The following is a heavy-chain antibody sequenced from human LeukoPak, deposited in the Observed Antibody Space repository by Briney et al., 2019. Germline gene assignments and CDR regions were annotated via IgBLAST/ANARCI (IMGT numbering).Heavy chain of an antibody. CDR2: IIPILGIA. V-gene: IGHV1-69*04. Sequence: ASLKVSCKASGGTFSSYAISWVRQAPGQGLEWMGRIIPILGIANYAQKFQGRVTITADKSTSTAYMELSSLRSEDTAVYYCARGSRDSIDYWGQGTLVTVSS. D-gene: IGHD3-10*01. CDR1: GGTFSSYA. J-gene: IGHJ4*02. CDR3: ARGSRDSIDY.